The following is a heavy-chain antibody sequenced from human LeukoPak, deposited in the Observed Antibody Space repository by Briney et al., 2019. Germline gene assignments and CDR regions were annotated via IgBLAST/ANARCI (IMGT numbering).Heavy chain of an antibody. J-gene: IGHJ4*02. CDR3: ARGHSRVLIDD. CDR2: IQCSADT. V-gene: IGHV4-34*01. CDR1: GVSFSDYY. Sequence: SETLSLTCAVYGVSFSDYYWSWIRQPPGKGLEWIGEIQCSADTNYNPSLKSRVTISVDTSKSQLSLKLSSVTAADTAVYYCARGHSRVLIDDWGQGTLVTVSS. D-gene: IGHD1-26*01.